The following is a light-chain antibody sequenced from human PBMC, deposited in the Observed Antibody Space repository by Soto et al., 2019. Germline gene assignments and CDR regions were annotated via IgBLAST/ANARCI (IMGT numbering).Light chain of an antibody. Sequence: EIVMTQSPATLSVSPGEGATLSCRASQSVSSNLAWYQQKPGQAPRLLILGASTRATGIPARFSERGSGTEFSLSISALQSEDFAIYYCQQYSNWPLTFGGGTKVGIK. CDR1: QSVSSN. CDR2: GAS. V-gene: IGKV3-15*01. CDR3: QQYSNWPLT. J-gene: IGKJ4*01.